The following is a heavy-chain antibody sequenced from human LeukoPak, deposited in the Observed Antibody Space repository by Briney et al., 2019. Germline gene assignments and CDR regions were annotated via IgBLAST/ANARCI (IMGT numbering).Heavy chain of an antibody. J-gene: IGHJ6*03. CDR1: GFTFSSYG. D-gene: IGHD6-13*01. V-gene: IGHV3-33*01. CDR2: IWYDGSSK. Sequence: GGSLRLSCAASGFTFSSYGMHWVRQAPGKGLEWVAVIWYDGSSKYYADSVKGRFTISRDNSKNTLYLQMNSLRAEDTAVYYCARDRRSSSHYYYYYYYMDVWGKGTTVTVSS. CDR3: ARDRRSSSHYYYYYYYMDV.